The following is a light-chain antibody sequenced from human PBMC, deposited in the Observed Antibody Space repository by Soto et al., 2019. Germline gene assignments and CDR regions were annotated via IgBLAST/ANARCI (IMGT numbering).Light chain of an antibody. CDR2: AAS. J-gene: IGKJ4*01. V-gene: IGKV1-8*01. Sequence: AIRMTQSPSSFSASTGDRVTITCRASQGISSYLAWYQQKPGKAPKLLIYAASTLQSGVPSRFSGSGSGTDFTLPISCLQSEDFATYYCQQYYSYPPLTFGGGTKVEIK. CDR1: QGISSY. CDR3: QQYYSYPPLT.